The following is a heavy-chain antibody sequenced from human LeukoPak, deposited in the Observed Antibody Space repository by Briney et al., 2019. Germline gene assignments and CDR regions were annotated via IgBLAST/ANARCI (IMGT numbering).Heavy chain of an antibody. V-gene: IGHV3-66*01. CDR3: ARLGTTVTHFDY. D-gene: IGHD4-17*01. CDR2: IYSGGST. Sequence: GGSLRLSCAASGFTVSSNYMSWVRQAPGEALEWVSVIYSGGSTYYADSVKGRFTISRDNSKSTLYLQMNSLRAEDTAVYFCARLGTTVTHFDYWGQGTLVTVSS. CDR1: GFTVSSNY. J-gene: IGHJ4*02.